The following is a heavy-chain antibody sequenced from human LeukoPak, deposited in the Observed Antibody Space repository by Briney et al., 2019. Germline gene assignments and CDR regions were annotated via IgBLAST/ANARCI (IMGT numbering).Heavy chain of an antibody. V-gene: IGHV3-7*01. Sequence: GGSLRFSCAASGFTFSSYWMSWVRQAPGKGLEWVANIKQDGSEKYYVDSVKGRFTISRDNAKNSLYLQMNSLRAEDTAVYYCARVRGSYCSDYWGQGTLVTVSS. CDR3: ARVRGSYCSDY. CDR2: IKQDGSEK. CDR1: GFTFSSYW. J-gene: IGHJ4*02. D-gene: IGHD1-26*01.